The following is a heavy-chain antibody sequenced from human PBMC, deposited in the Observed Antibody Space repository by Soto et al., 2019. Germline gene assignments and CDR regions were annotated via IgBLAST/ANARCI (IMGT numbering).Heavy chain of an antibody. CDR2: ISGYNGNT. D-gene: IGHD3-3*01. V-gene: IGHV1-18*04. CDR3: ARDGTYDFWSGSWSHLGYYGMDV. CDR1: GYTFTSYV. J-gene: IGHJ6*02. Sequence: QVQLVQSGAEVKKPRASVKVSCKASGYTFTSYVISWVRQAPGQGLEWMGWISGYNGNTNYGQKLQGRVTMTKDTSTSIVYMELRSLRSDDTAVYYCARDGTYDFWSGSWSHLGYYGMDVWGQGTTVTVSS.